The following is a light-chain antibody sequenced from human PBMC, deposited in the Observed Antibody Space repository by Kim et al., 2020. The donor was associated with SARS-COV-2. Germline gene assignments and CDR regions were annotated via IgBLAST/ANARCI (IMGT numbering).Light chain of an antibody. CDR2: DVS. V-gene: IGLV2-14*03. CDR1: SSDVGTYNY. Sequence: QSASVSGSPGQSITISCTGTSSDVGTYNYVSWYQQHPGKAPKLMIYDVSNRPLGVSNRFSGSKSGNTASLTISGLQTEDEAAYYCSSYTSSSFYV. CDR3: SSYTSSSFYV. J-gene: IGLJ1*01.